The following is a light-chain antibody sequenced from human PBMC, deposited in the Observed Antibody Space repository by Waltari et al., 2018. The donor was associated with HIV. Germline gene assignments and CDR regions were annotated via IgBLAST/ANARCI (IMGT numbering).Light chain of an antibody. Sequence: DIQMTQSPSTVSASVGDTFPITCRASQSIGRWLAWYQQKPGEAPKLLIYETSTLETGVPSIFSGSGSGTEFTLTVSRLQPEDFATYYCQQYNSHSQTFGQGTMVEIK. J-gene: IGKJ1*01. V-gene: IGKV1-5*03. CDR2: ETS. CDR3: QQYNSHSQT. CDR1: QSIGRW.